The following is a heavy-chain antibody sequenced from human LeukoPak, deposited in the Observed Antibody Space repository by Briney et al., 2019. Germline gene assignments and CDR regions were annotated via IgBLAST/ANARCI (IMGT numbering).Heavy chain of an antibody. D-gene: IGHD3-22*01. CDR3: ARVTTYDSSLYYFDY. CDR1: GGTFSSYA. V-gene: IGHV1-69*01. CDR2: IIPIFGTA. J-gene: IGHJ4*02. Sequence: PSVKVSCKASGGTFSSYAINWVRQAPGQGLEWMGGIIPIFGTANYAQKFQGRVKITADESTSTAYMELSSLRSEDTAVYYCARVTTYDSSLYYFDYWGQGTLVTVSS.